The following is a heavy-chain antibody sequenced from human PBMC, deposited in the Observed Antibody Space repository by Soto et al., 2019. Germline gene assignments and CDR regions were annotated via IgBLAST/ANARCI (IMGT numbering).Heavy chain of an antibody. D-gene: IGHD6-19*01. CDR1: GFTFSSYS. CDR2: ISSSSSTI. Sequence: EVQLVESGGGLVQPGGSLRLSCAASGFTFSSYSMNWVRQAPGKGLEWVSFISSSSSTIYYADSVKGRFTISRDNAKNSLYLQMKSLRDEDTAVYYCARVQGGWYQAYWGQGTLVTVSS. CDR3: ARVQGGWYQAY. J-gene: IGHJ4*02. V-gene: IGHV3-48*02.